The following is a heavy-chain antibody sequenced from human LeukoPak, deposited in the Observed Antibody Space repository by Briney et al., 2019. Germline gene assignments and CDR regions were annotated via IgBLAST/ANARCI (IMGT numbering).Heavy chain of an antibody. V-gene: IGHV1-24*01. CDR1: GYTLTELS. CDR2: FDPEDGET. CDR3: ATAERRGGYYFDY. D-gene: IGHD1-1*01. J-gene: IGHJ4*02. Sequence: VASVKVSCKVSGYTLTELSMHWVRQPPGKGLERMGGFDPEDGETIYAQKFQGRVTMTEDTSTDTAYMELSSLRSEDTAVYYCATAERRGGYYFDYWGQGTLVTVSS.